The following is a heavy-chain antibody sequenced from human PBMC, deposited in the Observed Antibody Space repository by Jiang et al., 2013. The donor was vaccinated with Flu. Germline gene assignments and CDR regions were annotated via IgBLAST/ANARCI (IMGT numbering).Heavy chain of an antibody. CDR1: GFSFSNYG. D-gene: IGHD4-23*01. CDR2: IWYDGSSE. J-gene: IGHJ4*02. CDR3: ASNYGGTSDLDY. V-gene: IGHV3-33*08. Sequence: VQLVESGGGVVQPGSSLRLSCAASGFSFSNYGIHWVRQAPGKGLEWVAYIWYDGSSENYADSVKGRFTISRDKSQGTVYLQMTGLRADDTAVYYCASNYGGTSDLDYWGQGTLVTVSS.